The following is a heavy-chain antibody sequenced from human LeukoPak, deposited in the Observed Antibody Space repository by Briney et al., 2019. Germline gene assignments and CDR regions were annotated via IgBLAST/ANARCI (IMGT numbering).Heavy chain of an antibody. D-gene: IGHD1-1*01. CDR1: GFTFSSYA. V-gene: IGHV3-30*04. CDR2: ISYDGSNK. CDR3: AKATGTLGN. J-gene: IGHJ4*02. Sequence: PGGSLRLSCAASGFTFSSYAMHWVRQAPGKGLEWVAVISYDGSNKYYADSVKGRFTISRDNSKNTLYLQMNSLRAEDTAIYYCAKATGTLGNWGQGTLVTVSS.